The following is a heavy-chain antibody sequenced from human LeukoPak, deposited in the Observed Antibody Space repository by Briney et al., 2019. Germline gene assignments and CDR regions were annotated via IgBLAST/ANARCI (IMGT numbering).Heavy chain of an antibody. CDR2: IRYDGSNK. D-gene: IGHD3-22*01. Sequence: GGSLRLSCAASGFTFSSFGMHWARRAPGKGLGWVAFIRYDGSNKYYADSVKGRFTISRDNSKNTLYLQMNSLRAEDTAVYYCAKLMNYYDSSGYYYGAFDIWGQGTMVTVSS. CDR1: GFTFSSFG. V-gene: IGHV3-30*02. CDR3: AKLMNYYDSSGYYYGAFDI. J-gene: IGHJ3*02.